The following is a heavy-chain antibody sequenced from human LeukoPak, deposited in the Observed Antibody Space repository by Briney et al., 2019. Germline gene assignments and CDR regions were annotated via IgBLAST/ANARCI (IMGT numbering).Heavy chain of an antibody. D-gene: IGHD3-22*01. CDR3: ARAEYSSLSRMDV. CDR2: IETDGSIT. Sequence: GGSLRLSCAASGFTFTNYWMHWVRQAPGKGLVWVSRIETDGSITTYADSVKGRFTISRDNAKNTVYLQMNSLRVEDTAVYYCARAEYSSLSRMDVWGKGTRVTVSS. J-gene: IGHJ6*04. CDR1: GFTFTNYW. V-gene: IGHV3-74*01.